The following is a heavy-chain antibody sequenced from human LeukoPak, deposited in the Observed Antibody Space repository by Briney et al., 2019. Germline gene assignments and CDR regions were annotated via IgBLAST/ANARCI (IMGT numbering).Heavy chain of an antibody. J-gene: IGHJ6*03. CDR1: VGSLSSNSYY. Sequence: SETLSLTCALSVGSLSSNSYYCGWIRQPPGRGLGWMGCIYYSGSTYYNPSLKSRVTISVDTSKNQFYLKQSSVTAADTAVYYCARRPGLIWYYYMDVWGKGTTVTISS. V-gene: IGHV4-39*01. CDR2: IYYSGST. CDR3: ARRPGLIWYYYMDV. D-gene: IGHD2-21*01.